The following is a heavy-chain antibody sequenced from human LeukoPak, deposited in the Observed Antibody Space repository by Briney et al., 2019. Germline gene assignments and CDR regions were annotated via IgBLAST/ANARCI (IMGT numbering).Heavy chain of an antibody. J-gene: IGHJ4*02. V-gene: IGHV3-48*02. CDR1: GFTFSSYS. CDR3: ASSGSYRFDY. CDR2: ITASGTAM. Sequence: EGSLRLSCAASGFTFSSYSMNWVRQAPGKGLEWVSHITASGTAMFYADSVKGRFTISRDNAKNSLYLQMNSLRDEDTAVYYCASSGSYRFDYWGQGTLVTVSS. D-gene: IGHD1-26*01.